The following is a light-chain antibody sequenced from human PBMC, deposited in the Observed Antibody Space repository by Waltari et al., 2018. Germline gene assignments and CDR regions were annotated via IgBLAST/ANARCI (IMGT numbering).Light chain of an antibody. CDR2: DVS. CDR1: SSDVGGYNY. Sequence: QSALTQPASVSGSPGQSITISCTVTSSDVGGYNYVSWYQQHPGKAPNLMIYDVSNRPSGVSKRFSGTKSGNTASLTISGLQAEDEADYYCSSYTSSSTLVVVGAGTKLTVL. J-gene: IGLJ2*01. V-gene: IGLV2-14*01. CDR3: SSYTSSSTLVV.